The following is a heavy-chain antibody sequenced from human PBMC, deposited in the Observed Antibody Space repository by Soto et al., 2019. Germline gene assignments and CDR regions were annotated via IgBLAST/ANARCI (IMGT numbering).Heavy chain of an antibody. D-gene: IGHD6-13*01. CDR3: AAGEASSRNLAPYYLDF. J-gene: IGHJ4*02. Sequence: SETLSLTCTVSGGSMRNYFWTWIRQPPGKGLEWIGYIHYSGTTSFFPSYNPSLRSRVTISEDTSKNQFSLKLLSVTTADTAVYFCAAGEASSRNLAPYYLDFWGQGTLVTASS. V-gene: IGHV4-59*01. CDR2: IHYSGTT. CDR1: GGSMRNYF.